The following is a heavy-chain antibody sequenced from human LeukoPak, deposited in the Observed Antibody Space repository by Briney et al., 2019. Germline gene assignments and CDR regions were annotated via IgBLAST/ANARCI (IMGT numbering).Heavy chain of an antibody. D-gene: IGHD2-2*01. J-gene: IGHJ6*03. CDR3: ARDGSWGDYQFYFYMDV. CDR1: GFTFRSFA. Sequence: GGSLILSCEASGFTFRSFAMSWVRPAPGKGLEWLSGISASGHYIYNADSVKGRFTISRDNSKNTLYIEINSLRAEDTAVYYCARDGSWGDYQFYFYMDVWGKGTTVTVSS. CDR2: ISASGHYI. V-gene: IGHV3-23*01.